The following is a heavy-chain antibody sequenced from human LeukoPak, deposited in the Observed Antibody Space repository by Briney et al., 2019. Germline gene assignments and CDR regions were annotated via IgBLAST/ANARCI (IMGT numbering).Heavy chain of an antibody. J-gene: IGHJ4*02. CDR3: ARQAIYGGGSDY. Sequence: SETLSLTCTVSGGSISSGGYYWTWIRQHPGKGLEWIGYIYYSGSTYYNPSLKSRVTISVDTSKNQFSLKLSSVTAADTAVYYCARQAIYGGGSDYWGQGTLVTVSS. CDR2: IYYSGST. CDR1: GGSISSGGYY. V-gene: IGHV4-39*01. D-gene: IGHD4-23*01.